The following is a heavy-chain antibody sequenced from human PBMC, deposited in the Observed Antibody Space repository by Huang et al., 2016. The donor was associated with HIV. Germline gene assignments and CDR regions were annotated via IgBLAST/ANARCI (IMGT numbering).Heavy chain of an antibody. D-gene: IGHD5-18*01. CDR3: ARAALVNNQYFDY. V-gene: IGHV1-69*13. CDR1: EGTFSSYS. CDR2: IIPIFGTT. Sequence: VQLIQSGAEVKKTGSSVRVSCRASEGTFSSYSIGWMRQAPGQGLEGMGVIIPIFGTTTYAQKFQGRVSIAADESTSTAYMDLNSLRSEDTAVYYCARAALVNNQYFDYWGQGTLVTVSS. J-gene: IGHJ4*02.